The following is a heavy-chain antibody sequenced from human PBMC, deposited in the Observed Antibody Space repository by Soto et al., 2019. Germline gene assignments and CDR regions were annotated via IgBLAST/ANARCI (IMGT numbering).Heavy chain of an antibody. CDR3: AKATVTRLADYYYGMDV. Sequence: QVQLVESGGGVVQPGRSLRLSCAASGFTFSSYGMHWVRQAPGKGLEWVAVISYDGSNKYYADSVKGRFTISRDNSKNTLYLQMNSLRAEDTALYYCAKATVTRLADYYYGMDVWGQGTTVTVSS. CDR1: GFTFSSYG. J-gene: IGHJ6*02. V-gene: IGHV3-30*18. D-gene: IGHD4-17*01. CDR2: ISYDGSNK.